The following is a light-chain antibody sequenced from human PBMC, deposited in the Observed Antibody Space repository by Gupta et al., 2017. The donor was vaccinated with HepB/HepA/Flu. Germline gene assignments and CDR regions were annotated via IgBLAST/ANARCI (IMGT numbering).Light chain of an antibody. CDR1: SSNIGAGYD. V-gene: IGLV1-40*01. CDR2: GNS. CDR3: QSYDSSLSAPV. J-gene: IGLJ3*02. Sequence: QSVLTQPPSVSGAPGQRVTISCTGSSSNIGAGYDVHWYLQLPGTAPKLLIYGNSNRPSGVPDRFSGSKSGTSASLAITGLQAEDEADYYCQSYDSSLSAPVFGGGTKLTVL.